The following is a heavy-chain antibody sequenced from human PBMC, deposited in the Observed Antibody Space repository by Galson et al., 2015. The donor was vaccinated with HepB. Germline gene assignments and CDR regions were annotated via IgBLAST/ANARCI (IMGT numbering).Heavy chain of an antibody. CDR1: GFTFGDYA. V-gene: IGHV3-49*03. CDR3: TRQPSYDISGYYPGVFDY. D-gene: IGHD3-22*01. J-gene: IGHJ4*02. CDR2: IRSKAYGGTT. Sequence: SLRLSCAASGFTFGDYAMSWFRQAPGKGLEWVGFIRSKAYGGTTEYAASVKGRFTISRDDSKSIAYLQMNSLRTEDTAVYYCTRQPSYDISGYYPGVFDYWRQGTLVTVSS.